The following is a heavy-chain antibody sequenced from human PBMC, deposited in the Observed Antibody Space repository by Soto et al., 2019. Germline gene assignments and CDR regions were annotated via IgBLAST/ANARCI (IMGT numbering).Heavy chain of an antibody. Sequence: QVQLVQSGAEVKKPGSSVKVSCKASGGTFSSYAISWVRPAPGQGLEWMGGIIPIFGTANYAQKFQGRVTITADKSTSTAYMELSSLRSEYTAVYYCARDYLSWVYGDYGEAYFDSWGQGTLVTVSS. CDR2: IIPIFGTA. J-gene: IGHJ4*02. CDR3: ARDYLSWVYGDYGEAYFDS. V-gene: IGHV1-69*06. CDR1: GGTFSSYA. D-gene: IGHD4-17*01.